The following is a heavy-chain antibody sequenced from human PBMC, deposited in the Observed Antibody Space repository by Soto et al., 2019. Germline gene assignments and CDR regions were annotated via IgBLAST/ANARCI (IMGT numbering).Heavy chain of an antibody. CDR3: AGELPPSDY. Sequence: QVQLVQSGAEVKKPGASVKVSCKASGYTFTSYGISWVRQAPGQGLEWMGWIRAYNGNTNYAQKVQGRVTMTTDTSKSTAYMELRSLRSYETDGYYCAGELPPSDYWGQGTLGTVCS. V-gene: IGHV1-18*01. CDR1: GYTFTSYG. CDR2: IRAYNGNT. D-gene: IGHD2-15*01. J-gene: IGHJ4*02.